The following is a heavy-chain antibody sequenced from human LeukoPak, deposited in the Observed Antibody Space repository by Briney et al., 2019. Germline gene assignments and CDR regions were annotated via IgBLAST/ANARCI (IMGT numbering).Heavy chain of an antibody. CDR3: ARDKGCTDGVCYTGD. V-gene: IGHV3-21*01. Sequence: GGSLRLSCAASGFTFSGYTMNWVRQIPGGGLEWVSSISRGSNVIYYAESVKGRFTISRDNAKNSLYLQMNSLRVEDTAVYYCARDKGCTDGVCYTGDWGQGTLVTVSS. CDR2: ISRGSNVI. CDR1: GFTFSGYT. D-gene: IGHD2-8*01. J-gene: IGHJ4*02.